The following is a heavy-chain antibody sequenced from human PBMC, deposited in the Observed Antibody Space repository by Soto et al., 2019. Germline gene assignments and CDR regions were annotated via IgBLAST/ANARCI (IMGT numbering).Heavy chain of an antibody. J-gene: IGHJ5*02. CDR2: INHSGTT. CDR3: ARGWRFDP. Sequence: SETLSLTCAVCGGSFSSYQWSWIRQTPGQGLEWIGEINHSGTTNYNPSLRSRITMSVDTSKKEFSLKLTSVTAADTAVYYCARGWRFDPWGQGTLVTVSS. V-gene: IGHV4-34*01. CDR1: GGSFSSYQ. D-gene: IGHD3-3*01.